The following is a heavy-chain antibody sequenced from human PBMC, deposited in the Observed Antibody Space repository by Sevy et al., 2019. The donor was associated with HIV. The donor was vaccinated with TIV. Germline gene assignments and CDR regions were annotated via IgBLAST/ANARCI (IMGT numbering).Heavy chain of an antibody. CDR3: AKDIGGLVDFWSGCLDY. CDR2: ISWNSGGI. J-gene: IGHJ4*02. Sequence: GGSLRLSCAASGFTFDDYAMHWVRQAPGKGLEWVSGISWNSGGIGYADSVKGRFTISRDNAKNSLYLQMNSLRAEDTALYYCAKDIGGLVDFWSGCLDYWGQGTLVTVSS. CDR1: GFTFDDYA. D-gene: IGHD3-3*01. V-gene: IGHV3-9*01.